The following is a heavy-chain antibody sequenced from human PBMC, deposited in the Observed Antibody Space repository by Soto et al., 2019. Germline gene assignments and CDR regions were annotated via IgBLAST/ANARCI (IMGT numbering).Heavy chain of an antibody. Sequence: QVHLIQSGAEVKKPGSSVKVSCKAAGGTFNTYTLFWVRQDPGHGLEWMGRIIPMLPVTNSAQKFQGRLTLTAHKSTGTAFMELTSLTSDDTAGYYCSIGSWSAETFDVWGQGTMVTVSS. V-gene: IGHV1-69*02. D-gene: IGHD2-2*01. CDR1: GGTFNTYT. J-gene: IGHJ3*01. CDR3: SIGSWSAETFDV. CDR2: IIPMLPVT.